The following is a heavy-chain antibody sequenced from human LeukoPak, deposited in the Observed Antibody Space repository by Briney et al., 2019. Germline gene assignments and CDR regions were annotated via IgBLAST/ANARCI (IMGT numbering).Heavy chain of an antibody. D-gene: IGHD3-9*01. CDR1: GFTFSSYA. CDR2: ISGSGGST. J-gene: IGHJ4*02. CDR3: AKGGYYDILTGYYPLDY. V-gene: IGHV3-23*01. Sequence: GGSLRLSCAASGFTFSSYAMSWVRQAPGKGLEWVSAISGSGGSTYYADSVKGRFTISRDNSKNTLYLQMNSLRAEDTAVYYCAKGGYYDILTGYYPLDYWGQGTLITVSS.